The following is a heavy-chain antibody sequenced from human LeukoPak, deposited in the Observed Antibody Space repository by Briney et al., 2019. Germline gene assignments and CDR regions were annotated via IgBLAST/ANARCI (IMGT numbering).Heavy chain of an antibody. D-gene: IGHD3-10*01. CDR1: SGSISSSSYY. V-gene: IGHV4-39*01. J-gene: IGHJ4*02. Sequence: SETLSLTCTVSSGSISSSSYYWGWIRQPPGKGLEWIGSIYYSGSTYYNPSLKSRVTISVDTSKNQFSLKLSSVTAADTAVYYCARVYGSGSYFGGVYFDYWGQGTLVTVSS. CDR2: IYYSGST. CDR3: ARVYGSGSYFGGVYFDY.